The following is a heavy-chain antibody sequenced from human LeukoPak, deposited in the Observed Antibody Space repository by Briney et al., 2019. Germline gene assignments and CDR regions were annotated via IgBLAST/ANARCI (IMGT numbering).Heavy chain of an antibody. CDR1: GGTFSSYA. Sequence: SVKVSCKASGGTFSSYAISWVRQAPGQGLEWMGGIIPIFGTANYAQKFQGRVTITTDESTSTAYMELSSLRSEDTAVYYCARGEVATRTYYYYYMDVWGKGTTVTVSS. CDR2: IIPIFGTA. V-gene: IGHV1-69*05. CDR3: ARGEVATRTYYYYYMDV. J-gene: IGHJ6*03. D-gene: IGHD5-12*01.